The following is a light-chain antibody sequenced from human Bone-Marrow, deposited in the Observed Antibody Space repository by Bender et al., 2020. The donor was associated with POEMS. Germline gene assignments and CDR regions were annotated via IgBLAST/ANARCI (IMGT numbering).Light chain of an antibody. CDR2: SSH. Sequence: QSVLTQPPSASGTPGQSVTISCSGGSSNIGAHAVYWYQHLPGTAPKLLIYSSHRRPSEVPDRFSGSRSGTSASLAISGLQSEDEADYYCAVWDDSLNGWVFGGGTKLTVL. CDR3: AVWDDSLNGWV. V-gene: IGLV1-44*01. J-gene: IGLJ3*02. CDR1: SSNIGAHA.